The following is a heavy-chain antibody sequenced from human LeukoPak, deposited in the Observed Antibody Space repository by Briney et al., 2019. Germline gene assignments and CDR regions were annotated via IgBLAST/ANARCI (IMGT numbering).Heavy chain of an antibody. D-gene: IGHD1-14*01. V-gene: IGHV4-59*01. CDR3: ARDRSAEYMGV. CDR1: GGSISSYY. Sequence: SETLSLTCTVSGGSISSYYWSWIRQPPGKGLEWIGYIYYSGSTNYNPSLKSRVTISVDTSKNQFSLKLSSVTAADTAVYYCARDRSAEYMGVWGKGTTVTISS. CDR2: IYYSGST. J-gene: IGHJ6*03.